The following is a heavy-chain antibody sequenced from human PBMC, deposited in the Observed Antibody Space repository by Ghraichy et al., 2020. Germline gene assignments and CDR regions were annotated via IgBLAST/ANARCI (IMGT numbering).Heavy chain of an antibody. Sequence: GSLRLSCSVSGDSVSTGDYYWSWVRQPPGKGLEWIGYVHYSGVTKYGPSLKSRVSTSVDTSKNQFFLNLTSVTAADTAVYYCARGTLKRRGFYYYMDVWGKGTTVTI. J-gene: IGHJ6*03. CDR2: VHYSGVT. V-gene: IGHV4-61*08. D-gene: IGHD1-1*01. CDR3: ARGTLKRRGFYYYMDV. CDR1: GDSVSTGDYY.